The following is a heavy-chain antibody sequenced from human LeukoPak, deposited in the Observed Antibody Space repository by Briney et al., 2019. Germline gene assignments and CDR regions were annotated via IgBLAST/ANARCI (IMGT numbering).Heavy chain of an antibody. Sequence: PGGSLRLSCAASGFTFSDYAMSWVRQAPGKGLEWVSAISGSGGSTFYADSVKGRFTISRDNSKNTLYLQMNSLRAEDTAVYYCAKSSTAAKLLRGYFDYWGQGTLVTVSS. D-gene: IGHD1-26*01. CDR1: GFTFSDYA. CDR2: ISGSGGST. V-gene: IGHV3-23*01. CDR3: AKSSTAAKLLRGYFDY. J-gene: IGHJ4*02.